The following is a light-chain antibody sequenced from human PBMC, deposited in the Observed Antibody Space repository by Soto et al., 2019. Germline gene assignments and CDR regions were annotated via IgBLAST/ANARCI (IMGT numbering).Light chain of an antibody. J-gene: IGLJ2*01. CDR3: CSYAGSSTAVV. V-gene: IGLV2-23*01. CDR1: SSDVGSYNL. Sequence: QSALTQPASVSGSPGQSITISCTGTSSDVGSYNLVSWYQQHPGKAPKLMIYEGSKRPSGVSNRCSGSKSGNTASLTISGLQAEDEADYYYCSYAGSSTAVVFGGGTKLTVL. CDR2: EGS.